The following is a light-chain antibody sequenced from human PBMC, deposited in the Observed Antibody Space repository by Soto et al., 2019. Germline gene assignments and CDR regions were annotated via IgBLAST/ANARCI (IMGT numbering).Light chain of an antibody. CDR2: ANT. V-gene: IGLV1-51*01. CDR3: GTWDSSLSGVV. CDR1: NSNIGDNY. Sequence: QSVLTQPPSVSAAPGQKFTISCSGSNSNIGDNYVSWYQQFPGAAPKLLIYANTERPSGIPDRFSGSKSGTSATLGITGLQTGDEAIYYCGTWDSSLSGVVFGGGTKLTV. J-gene: IGLJ2*01.